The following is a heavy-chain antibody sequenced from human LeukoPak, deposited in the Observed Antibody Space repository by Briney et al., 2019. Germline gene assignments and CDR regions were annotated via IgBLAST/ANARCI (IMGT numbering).Heavy chain of an antibody. CDR2: VYYTGTT. J-gene: IGHJ5*02. V-gene: IGHV4-59*01. CDR1: GGSTSSYY. D-gene: IGHD4-23*01. CDR3: ASDFGGNWLDP. Sequence: PSETLSLTCTVSGGSTSSYYWSWIRQPPGEGLEWIGYVYYTGTTNYNPSLRSRVTMSIDTSKNQFSLNLTSVTAADTAVYYCASDFGGNWLDPWGQGTLVIVSS.